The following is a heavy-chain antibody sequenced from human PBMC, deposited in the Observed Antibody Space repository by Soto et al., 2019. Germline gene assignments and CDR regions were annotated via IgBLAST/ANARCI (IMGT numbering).Heavy chain of an antibody. V-gene: IGHV3-30-3*01. D-gene: IGHD4-4*01. J-gene: IGHJ5*02. Sequence: GESLKISCAASGFTFSSHAMHWVRQAPGKGLEWVAIISYDGSTIFYGDSVKGRFTISRDNSKNTLYLHMSSLRPDDPAVYFCARHVASTVTTSDWFDPWGQGTLVTVSS. CDR2: ISYDGSTI. CDR3: ARHVASTVTTSDWFDP. CDR1: GFTFSSHA.